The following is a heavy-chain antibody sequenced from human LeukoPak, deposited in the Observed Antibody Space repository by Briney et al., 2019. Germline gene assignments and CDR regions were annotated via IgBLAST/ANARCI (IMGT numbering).Heavy chain of an antibody. CDR3: AREGYSSGWFRP. J-gene: IGHJ5*02. CDR1: EFIVSSYY. V-gene: IGHV3-53*01. CDR2: ILTAGST. D-gene: IGHD6-19*01. Sequence: GGSLRLSCAASEFIVSSYYMSWVRQAPGKGLEWVSVILTAGSTYYADSVKGRFSISRDDSKNMVYLQMNSLRAEDTAVYFCAREGYSSGWFRPWGQGTLVTVSS.